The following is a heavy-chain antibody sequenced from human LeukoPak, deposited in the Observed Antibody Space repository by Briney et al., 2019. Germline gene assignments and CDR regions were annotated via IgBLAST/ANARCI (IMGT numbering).Heavy chain of an antibody. J-gene: IGHJ4*02. CDR1: GYTFTGYY. CDR3: ARVLSPGFGRGLTPITFDY. D-gene: IGHD1-20*01. Sequence: ASVKVSCKASGYTFTGYYMHWVRQAPGQGLEWMGRINPNSGGTNYAQKFQGRVPMNRDTSLSTAYRGLSRLRSDDTGVDCCARVLSPGFGRGLTPITFDYWGQGTLVTVSS. CDR2: INPNSGGT. V-gene: IGHV1-2*05.